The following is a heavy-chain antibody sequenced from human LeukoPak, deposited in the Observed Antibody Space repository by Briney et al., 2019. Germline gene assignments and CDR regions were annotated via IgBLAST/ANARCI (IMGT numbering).Heavy chain of an antibody. V-gene: IGHV1-24*01. CDR1: GYTLTELS. CDR2: FDPEDGET. Sequence: ASVKVSCKVSGYTLTELSMHWVRQAPGKGLEWMGGFDPEDGETIYAQKFQGRVTMTEDTSTDTAYMELSSLRSEDTAVYYCATDADYGDYVGYWGQGTLVTVSS. CDR3: ATDADYGDYVGY. J-gene: IGHJ4*02. D-gene: IGHD4-17*01.